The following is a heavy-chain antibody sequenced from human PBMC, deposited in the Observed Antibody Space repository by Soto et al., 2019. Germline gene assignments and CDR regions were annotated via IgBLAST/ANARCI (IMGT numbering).Heavy chain of an antibody. CDR2: IYYSGST. D-gene: IGHD1-26*01. Sequence: QVQLQESGPGLVKPSQTLSLTCTVSGGSISSGGYYWSWIRQHPGKGLEWIGYIYYSGSTYYNPPLKSRVTISVDTSKNQFSLKLSAVTAADTAVHYCAGIYSGSPGGTLRYWGQGTLVTVSS. CDR3: AGIYSGSPGGTLRY. CDR1: GGSISSGGYY. V-gene: IGHV4-31*03. J-gene: IGHJ4*02.